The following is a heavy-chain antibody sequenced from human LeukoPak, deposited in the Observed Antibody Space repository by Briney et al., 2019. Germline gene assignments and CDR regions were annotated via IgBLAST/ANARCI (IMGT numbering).Heavy chain of an antibody. CDR2: SDNGGSI. D-gene: IGHD1-20*01. CDR1: GFTVSSNY. Sequence: GGSLRLSCAASGFTVSSNYMSWVRQAPGKGLEWVSAISDNGGSIFYADSVKGRFTISRDNSKNSLYLQMNSLRAEDTAVYYCAIGNWTSWGQGTLVTVSS. V-gene: IGHV3-53*05. J-gene: IGHJ5*02. CDR3: AIGNWTS.